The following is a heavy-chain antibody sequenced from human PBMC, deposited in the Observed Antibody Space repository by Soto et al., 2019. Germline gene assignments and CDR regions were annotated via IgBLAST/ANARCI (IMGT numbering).Heavy chain of an antibody. J-gene: IGHJ4*02. Sequence: PGGSLRLSCAASGFTFSACSMNWVRQAPGKGLEWVSYISSSSSTIFYTDSVKGRFTVSRDNAKNSLYLQMNSLRAEDTAVYYSARPTYYYDSSGPPAYWGQGTLVTVSS. CDR2: ISSSSSTI. D-gene: IGHD3-22*01. V-gene: IGHV3-48*01. CDR1: GFTFSACS. CDR3: ARPTYYYDSSGPPAY.